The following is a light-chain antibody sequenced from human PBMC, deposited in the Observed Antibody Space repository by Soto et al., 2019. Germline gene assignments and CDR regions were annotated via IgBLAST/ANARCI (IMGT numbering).Light chain of an antibody. CDR3: SSFACTSAYV. CDR2: EVT. CDR1: SSDVGTYNI. V-gene: IGLV2-23*02. Sequence: QSALTQPASVSGSPGQSITISCTGTSSDVGTYNIVSWYQQHPGKAPKLIIYEVTKRPSGVSNRFSGSKSGNTASLTISGLQAEDVADYHCSSFACTSAYVFGSGTNVTVL. J-gene: IGLJ1*01.